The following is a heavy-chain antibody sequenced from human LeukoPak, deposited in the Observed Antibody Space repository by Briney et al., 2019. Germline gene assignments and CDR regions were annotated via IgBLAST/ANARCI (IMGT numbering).Heavy chain of an antibody. V-gene: IGHV3-13*05. CDR3: ARKHTCWYFDL. J-gene: IGHJ2*01. CDR1: GFTFSSYD. CDR2: IGTAGDP. Sequence: GGSLSLSCAASGFTFSSYDMHWVRQATGKGLEWVSAIGTAGDPYYPGSVNCRFTISIENAKLSVYVQMDSLRAGGAVVCYCARKHTCWYFDLWGRGTLVTVSS.